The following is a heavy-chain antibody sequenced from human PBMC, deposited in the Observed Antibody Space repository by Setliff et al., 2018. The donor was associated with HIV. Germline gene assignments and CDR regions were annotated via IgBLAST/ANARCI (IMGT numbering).Heavy chain of an antibody. D-gene: IGHD2-21*01. Sequence: PSETLSLTCAVSGYSISTAYYWGWIRQPPGKGLEWIGSVYHSGTTYYNPSLKSRVTISVDMSNNQFSLKVTSVTAADTAVYYCARRLLPYYFDYWGQGTLVTVSS. V-gene: IGHV4-38-2*01. CDR1: GYSISTAYY. CDR2: VYHSGTT. CDR3: ARRLLPYYFDY. J-gene: IGHJ4*02.